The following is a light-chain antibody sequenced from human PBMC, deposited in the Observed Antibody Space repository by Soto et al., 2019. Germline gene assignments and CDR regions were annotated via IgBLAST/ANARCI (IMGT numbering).Light chain of an antibody. V-gene: IGLV2-14*01. CDR2: DVN. CDR3: SSYTGSSTFV. Sequence: QSVLTQPASVSGSPGQSITISCTGTSSVVGGYDYVSWYQQLPGKAPKLLIYDVNNRPSGVSHRFSGSKSGNTASLTISGLQAEDEADYYYSSYTGSSTFVFGTGTKVTVL. J-gene: IGLJ1*01. CDR1: SSVVGGYDY.